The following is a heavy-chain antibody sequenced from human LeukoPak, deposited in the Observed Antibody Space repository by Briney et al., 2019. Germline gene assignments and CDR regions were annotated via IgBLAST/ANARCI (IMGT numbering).Heavy chain of an antibody. V-gene: IGHV4-34*01. D-gene: IGHD1-26*01. CDR2: INHSGST. CDR3: ARGGWSGGY. Sequence: SETLSLTCAVYGGSFSGYYWSWIRQPPGKGLEWIGEINHSGSTNYNPSLKSRVTISVDTSKNQFSLKLSSVTAADTAVYYCARGGWSGGYWGQGTLVTVSS. J-gene: IGHJ4*02. CDR1: GGSFSGYY.